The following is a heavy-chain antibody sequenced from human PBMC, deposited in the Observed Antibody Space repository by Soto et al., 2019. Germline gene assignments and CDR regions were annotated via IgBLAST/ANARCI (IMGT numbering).Heavy chain of an antibody. J-gene: IGHJ4*02. D-gene: IGHD6-13*01. Sequence: PGGSLRLSCAASGFTFSSYAMHWVRQAPGKGLEWVAVISYDGSNKYYADSVKGRFTISRGNSKNTLYLQMNSLRAEDTAVYYCARGTYSSPWPSFDYWGQGTLVTVSS. V-gene: IGHV3-30-3*01. CDR2: ISYDGSNK. CDR1: GFTFSSYA. CDR3: ARGTYSSPWPSFDY.